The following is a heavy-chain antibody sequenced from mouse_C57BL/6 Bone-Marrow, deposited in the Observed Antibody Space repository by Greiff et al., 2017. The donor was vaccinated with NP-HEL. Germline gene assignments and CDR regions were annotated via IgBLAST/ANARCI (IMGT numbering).Heavy chain of an antibody. CDR3: ARDNWDWYFDV. CDR1: GFTFSDFY. Sequence: EVMLVESGGGLVQSGRSLRLSCATSGFTFSDFYMEWVRQAPGKGLGWIAASRNKANDYTTEYSASVKGRFIVSRDTSQSILYLQMNALRAEDTAIYYCARDNWDWYFDVWGTGTTVTVSS. D-gene: IGHD4-1*01. V-gene: IGHV7-1*01. J-gene: IGHJ1*03. CDR2: SRNKANDYTT.